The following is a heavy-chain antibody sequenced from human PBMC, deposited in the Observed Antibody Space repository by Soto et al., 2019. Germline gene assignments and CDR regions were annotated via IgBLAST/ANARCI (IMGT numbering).Heavy chain of an antibody. CDR1: GYTFTTYS. CDR3: ARDPHEFWTSYWFDP. Sequence: GASVKVSCKASGYTFTTYSITWVRQAPGQGLEWMGWISANNGKTTYAEKFQGRVTLTTDTSTSTAYMELRSLRSDDTAIYYCARDPHEFWTSYWFDPWGQGTPVTVSS. CDR2: ISANNGKT. D-gene: IGHD3-3*01. J-gene: IGHJ5*02. V-gene: IGHV1-18*04.